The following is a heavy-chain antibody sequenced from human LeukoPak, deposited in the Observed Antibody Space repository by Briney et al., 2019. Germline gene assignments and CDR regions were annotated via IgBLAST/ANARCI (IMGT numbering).Heavy chain of an antibody. D-gene: IGHD2-2*01. CDR2: IIPIFGTA. Sequence: ASVKVSSKASEGTFSGYAISWVGQAPGQGLEWMGGIIPIFGTANYAQKFQGRVTITADESTSTAYMELSSLRSEDTAVYYCALSQSRSFDYWGQGTLATVSS. CDR1: EGTFSGYA. V-gene: IGHV1-69*13. J-gene: IGHJ4*02. CDR3: ALSQSRSFDY.